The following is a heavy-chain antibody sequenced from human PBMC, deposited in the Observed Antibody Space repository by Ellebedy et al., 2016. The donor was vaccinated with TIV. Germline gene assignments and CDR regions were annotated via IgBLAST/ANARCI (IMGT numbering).Heavy chain of an antibody. CDR1: GYTFTSYD. CDR3: ARHAGSSGWYWYNWFDP. J-gene: IGHJ5*02. Sequence: AASVKVSCKASGYTFTSYDINWVRQATGQGLEWMGWMNPNSGNTGYAQKFQGRVTITRDTSASTAYMELSSLRSEDTAVYYCARHAGSSGWYWYNWFDPWGQGTLVTVSS. D-gene: IGHD6-19*01. V-gene: IGHV1-8*01. CDR2: MNPNSGNT.